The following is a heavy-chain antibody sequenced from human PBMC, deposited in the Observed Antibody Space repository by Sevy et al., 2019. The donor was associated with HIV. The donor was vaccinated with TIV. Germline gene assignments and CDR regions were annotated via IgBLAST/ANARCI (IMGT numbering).Heavy chain of an antibody. V-gene: IGHV3-48*04. CDR1: GFIFGSYS. J-gene: IGHJ4*02. CDR2: IDTSSSSI. D-gene: IGHD5-18*01. CDR3: IRSRQLGYTAMVPDY. Sequence: GGSLRLSCAASGFIFGSYSMNWVRQAPGKGLEWISYIDTSSSSIHYADSVKGRFTISRDNRKNSLYLQMNSLRAEDTGVYYCIRSRQLGYTAMVPDYWGQGTLVTVSS.